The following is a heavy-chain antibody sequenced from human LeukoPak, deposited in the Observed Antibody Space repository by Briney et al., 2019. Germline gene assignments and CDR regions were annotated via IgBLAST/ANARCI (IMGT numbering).Heavy chain of an antibody. D-gene: IGHD3-22*01. CDR2: IYHSGST. Sequence: PSETLSLTCAVSDHSISSGHYWGWIRQPPGKRLEWIGSIYHSGSTYYNPSLKSRVTISVDTSKNQFSLKLRSVTAADTAVYYCAREVYYYDSSGYYVADYWGQGTLVTVSS. V-gene: IGHV4-38-2*02. CDR3: AREVYYYDSSGYYVADY. J-gene: IGHJ4*02. CDR1: DHSISSGHY.